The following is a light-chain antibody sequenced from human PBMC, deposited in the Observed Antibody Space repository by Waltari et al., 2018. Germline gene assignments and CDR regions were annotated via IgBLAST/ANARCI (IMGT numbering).Light chain of an antibody. V-gene: IGKV3-15*01. J-gene: IGKJ5*01. CDR2: VAF. Sequence: EIVMTQSPATLSVSPGERATLSCRASQGISDNLAWYQQKPGQAPRLLIYVAFTRATGIPARFTGSGSGTEFTLTISSLQSEDSAVYYCQQYNRWPPITFGQGTRLEIK. CDR3: QQYNRWPPIT. CDR1: QGISDN.